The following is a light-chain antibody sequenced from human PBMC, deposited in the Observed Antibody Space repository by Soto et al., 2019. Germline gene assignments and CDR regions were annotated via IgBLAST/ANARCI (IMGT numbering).Light chain of an antibody. CDR3: QQYGSSTIT. CDR1: PSVTNF. V-gene: IGKV3-20*01. Sequence: IVWTQSPGTLSLSPGERATLSCRASPSVTNFLAWYQQKPGQAPRXFIYGAFNRETGIPDRFSGSGAGTEFTLTISRLEPEDFAVYYCQQYGSSTITFGQGTRLEIK. CDR2: GAF. J-gene: IGKJ5*01.